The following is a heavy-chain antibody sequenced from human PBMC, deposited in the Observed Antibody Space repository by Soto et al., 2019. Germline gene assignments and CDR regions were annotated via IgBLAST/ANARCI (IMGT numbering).Heavy chain of an antibody. CDR3: AAVPYSSSSRRDY. D-gene: IGHD6-6*01. CDR2: IVVGSGNT. J-gene: IGHJ4*02. CDR1: GFTFTSSA. V-gene: IGHV1-58*01. Sequence: SVKVSCKASGFTFTSSAVQWVRQARGQRLEWIGWIVVGSGNTNYAQKFQERVTITRDMSTSTAYTELSSLRSEDTAVYYCAAVPYSSSSRRDYWGQGTLVTVSS.